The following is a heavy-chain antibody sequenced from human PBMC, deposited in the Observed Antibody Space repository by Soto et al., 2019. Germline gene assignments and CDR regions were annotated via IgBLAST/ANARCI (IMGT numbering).Heavy chain of an antibody. CDR1: GFSLSTRGVG. D-gene: IGHD6-19*01. CDR3: AHDSSGLYGFDQ. V-gene: IGHV2-5*02. J-gene: IGHJ4*02. CDR2: IYWDDDK. Sequence: QITLKESGPTLVKPTQTLTLTCTFSGFSLSTRGVGVGWIRQPPGKALEWLALIYWDDDKRYSPSLKRRLTIPKDTSKNQVVLTMTDMDPVDTATYYCAHDSSGLYGFDQWGQGTLVTASS.